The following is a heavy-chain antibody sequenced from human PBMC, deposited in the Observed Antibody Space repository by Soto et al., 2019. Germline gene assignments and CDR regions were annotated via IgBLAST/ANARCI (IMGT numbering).Heavy chain of an antibody. Sequence: ASVKVSCKTSGYTFTTYGISWVRQAPGQGLEWMGWITTDKGKTTYAQKFQGRVTMTTDTSTSTAYMELSSLRSEDTAVYYCARPTYYYDSSGPPGYWGQGTLVTVS. D-gene: IGHD3-22*01. CDR3: ARPTYYYDSSGPPGY. CDR1: GYTFTTYG. V-gene: IGHV1-18*01. CDR2: ITTDKGKT. J-gene: IGHJ4*02.